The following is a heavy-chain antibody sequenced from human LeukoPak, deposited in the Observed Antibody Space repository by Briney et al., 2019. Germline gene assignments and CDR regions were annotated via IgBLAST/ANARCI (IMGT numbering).Heavy chain of an antibody. J-gene: IGHJ6*02. CDR1: EXTFSYYG. V-gene: IGHV3-33*01. D-gene: IGHD6-13*01. Sequence: PGGSLRLSCAASEXTFSYYGVHWVRQAPGKGQEWVAVIWYDGSNKYYADSVKGRFTISRDNSKDTLYLQMNSLRAEDTAVYYCARDLVVSSSWYVNYYYYGMDVWGQGTTVTVSS. CDR3: ARDLVVSSSWYVNYYYYGMDV. CDR2: IWYDGSNK.